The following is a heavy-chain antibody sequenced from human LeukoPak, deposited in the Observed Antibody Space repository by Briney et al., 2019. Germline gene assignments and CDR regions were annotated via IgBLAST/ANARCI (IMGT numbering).Heavy chain of an antibody. J-gene: IGHJ6*03. Sequence: SETLSLTCTVSGGSISSYYWSWIRQPAGKGLEWIGRIYTSGTTDYNPSLRTRVTISVDASRNHFSLNLSSVTAADTAVYYCARWSGSVTARNYYYYMDVWGEGTTVTVSS. CDR2: IYTSGTT. CDR3: ARWSGSVTARNYYYYMDV. V-gene: IGHV4-4*07. CDR1: GGSISSYY. D-gene: IGHD6-6*01.